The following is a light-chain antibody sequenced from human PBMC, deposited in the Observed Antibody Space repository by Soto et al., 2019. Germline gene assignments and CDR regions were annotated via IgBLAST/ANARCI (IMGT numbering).Light chain of an antibody. V-gene: IGLV2-14*01. CDR3: SSYTSTSTRV. CDR1: SSDVGGYNY. J-gene: IGLJ2*01. CDR2: EVS. Sequence: QPASVAGSPGQSIIISCTGTSSDVGGYNYVSWYQQHPGKAPKLMIYEVSNRPSGVSNRFSGSKSGNTASLTISGLQAEDEADYYCSSYTSTSTRVFGGGTKLTVL.